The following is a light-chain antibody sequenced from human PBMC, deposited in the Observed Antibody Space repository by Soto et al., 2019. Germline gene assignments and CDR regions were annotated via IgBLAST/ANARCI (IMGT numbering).Light chain of an antibody. CDR2: DVS. CDR3: SSYTSSSTLEVV. CDR1: SSDVGGYNY. J-gene: IGLJ2*01. Sequence: QSALTQPASVSGSPGQSITISCTGTSSDVGGYNYVSWYQQHPGKAPKLMIYDVSNRPSGVSNRFSGSKSANTASLTISGLQAEDEADYYCSSYTSSSTLEVVFGGGTKVNVL. V-gene: IGLV2-14*01.